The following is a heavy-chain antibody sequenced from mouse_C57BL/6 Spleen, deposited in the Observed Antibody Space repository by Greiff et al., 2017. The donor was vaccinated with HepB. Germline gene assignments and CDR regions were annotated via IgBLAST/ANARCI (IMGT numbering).Heavy chain of an antibody. V-gene: IGHV6-3*01. CDR3: TGRGDYDY. Sequence: EVQGVESGGGLVQPGGSMKLSCVASGFTFSNYWMNWVRQSPEKGLEWVAQIRLKSDNYATHYAESVKGRFTISRDDSKSSVYLQMNNLRAEDTGIYYCTGRGDYDYWGQGTTLTVSS. J-gene: IGHJ2*01. D-gene: IGHD2-4*01. CDR2: IRLKSDNYAT. CDR1: GFTFSNYW.